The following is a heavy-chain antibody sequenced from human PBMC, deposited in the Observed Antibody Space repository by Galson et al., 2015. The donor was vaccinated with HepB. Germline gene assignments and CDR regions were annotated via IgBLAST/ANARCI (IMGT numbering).Heavy chain of an antibody. CDR2: AYYSGAT. CDR1: RGSISSGNYH. J-gene: IGHJ4*02. V-gene: IGHV4-39*07. CDR3: VRDVPSGYFDY. Sequence: TLSLTCTVCRGSISSGNYHWGWIRQPPGKGLEWIGSAYYSGATYYTPSLKSRVTISMDTSKNQFSLTLRSVTAADTAMYYCVRDVPSGYFDYWGQGALVTVSS. D-gene: IGHD3-10*01.